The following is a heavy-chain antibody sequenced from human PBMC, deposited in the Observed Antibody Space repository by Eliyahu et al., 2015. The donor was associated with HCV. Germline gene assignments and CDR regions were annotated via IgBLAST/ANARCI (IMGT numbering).Heavy chain of an antibody. Sequence: QVQLQESGPGLVKPSETLSLTCXVXGGSITTYYWSWIRXPPGKGLXWIGYIPYSGGXNYNPPLKSRVTISVDTSKNQFSLNLTSVTAADTAVYYCASGGGGIAVAGTGGWFDPWGQGTLVTVSS. CDR2: IPYSGGX. J-gene: IGHJ5*02. CDR3: ASGGGGIAVAGTGGWFDP. V-gene: IGHV4-59*01. CDR1: GGSITTYY. D-gene: IGHD6-19*01.